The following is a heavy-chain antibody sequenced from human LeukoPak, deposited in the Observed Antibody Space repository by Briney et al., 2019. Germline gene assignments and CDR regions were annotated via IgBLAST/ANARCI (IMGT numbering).Heavy chain of an antibody. D-gene: IGHD6-13*01. V-gene: IGHV1-2*04. J-gene: IGHJ6*02. CDR3: ARTVAAAGTDYYYGMDV. CDR2: INPNSGGT. CDR1: GYTFTGYY. Sequence: VASVKVSCKASGYTFTGYYMHWVRQATGQGLEWMGWINPNSGGTNYAQKFQGWVTMTRDTSISTAYMELSRLRSDDTAVYYCARTVAAAGTDYYYGMDVWGQGTTVTVSS.